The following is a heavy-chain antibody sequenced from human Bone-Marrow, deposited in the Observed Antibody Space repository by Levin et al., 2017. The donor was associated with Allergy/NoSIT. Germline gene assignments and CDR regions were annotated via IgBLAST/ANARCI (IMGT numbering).Heavy chain of an antibody. CDR3: AKARVVVAATSYGMDV. J-gene: IGHJ6*02. Sequence: GGSLRLSCAASGFTFSSYGMHWVRQAPGKGLEWVAVISYDGSNKYYADSVKGRFTISRDNSKNTLYLQMNSLRAEDTAVYYCAKARVVVAATSYGMDVWGQGTTVTVSS. CDR2: ISYDGSNK. CDR1: GFTFSSYG. D-gene: IGHD2-15*01. V-gene: IGHV3-30*18.